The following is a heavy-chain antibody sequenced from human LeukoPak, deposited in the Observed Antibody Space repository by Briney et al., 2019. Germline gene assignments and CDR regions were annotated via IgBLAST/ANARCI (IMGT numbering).Heavy chain of an antibody. V-gene: IGHV4-34*01. CDR1: GGSFSGYY. CDR3: ARDHPPLGAAYRGGDCYSGKGFDY. J-gene: IGHJ4*02. Sequence: SETLSLTCAVYGGSFSGYYWSWIRQPPGKGLEWIGEINHSGSTNYNPSLKSRVTISVDTSKNQFSLKLSSVTAADTAVYYCARDHPPLGAAYRGGDCYSGKGFDYWGQGTLVTVSS. D-gene: IGHD2-21*02. CDR2: INHSGST.